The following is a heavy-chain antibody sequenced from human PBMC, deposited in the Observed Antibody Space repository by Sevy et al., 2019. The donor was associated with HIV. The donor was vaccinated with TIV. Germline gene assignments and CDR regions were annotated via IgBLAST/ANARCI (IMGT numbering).Heavy chain of an antibody. V-gene: IGHV4-59*01. CDR3: ARDPITVAPYFDY. J-gene: IGHJ4*02. D-gene: IGHD6-19*01. CDR2: INYSGST. Sequence: SETLSLTCTVSGGSISSYYCSWIRQPPGKGLEWIGYINYSGSTNYNPSLKSRVTISIDTYKNQFSLKLTSVTAADTVVYYCARDPITVAPYFDYWSQGTLVTVSS. CDR1: GGSISSYY.